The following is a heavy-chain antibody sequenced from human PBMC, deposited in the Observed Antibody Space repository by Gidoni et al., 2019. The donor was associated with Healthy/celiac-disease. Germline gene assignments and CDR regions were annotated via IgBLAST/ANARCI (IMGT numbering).Heavy chain of an antibody. V-gene: IGHV3-7*01. D-gene: IGHD2-2*01. CDR1: GSTFSSYW. J-gene: IGHJ4*02. Sequence: EVQLVESGGGLVQPGGSLRLSCAAPGSTFSSYWMRWVRQAPGKGLEWVANIKQDGSEKYYVDSVKGRFTISRDNAKNSLYLQMNSLRAEDTAVYYCARALGHCSSTSCYDRTPFDYWGQGTLVTVSS. CDR3: ARALGHCSSTSCYDRTPFDY. CDR2: IKQDGSEK.